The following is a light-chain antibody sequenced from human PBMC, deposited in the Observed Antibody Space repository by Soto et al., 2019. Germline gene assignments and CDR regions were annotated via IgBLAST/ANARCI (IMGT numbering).Light chain of an antibody. CDR2: EVS. V-gene: IGLV2-14*01. CDR1: SSDVGGYNY. Sequence: ALTQPASVSGSPGQSITISCTGTSSDVGGYNYVSWYQQHPGKAPKLMIYEVSNRPSGVSNRFSGSKSGNTASLTISGLQAEDEADYYCSSFTSINTWVFGGGTKVTVL. CDR3: SSFTSINTWV. J-gene: IGLJ3*02.